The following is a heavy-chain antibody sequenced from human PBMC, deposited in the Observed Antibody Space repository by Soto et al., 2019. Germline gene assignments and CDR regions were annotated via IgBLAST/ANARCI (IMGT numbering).Heavy chain of an antibody. Sequence: GGSLRLSCGASGFSFGNYGMQWVRQAPGKGLEGVALISYDAKAAYYADSVKGRFTISRDNSKNTLYLQMNNLKPDDTAIYYCIRGPRADSSGPGAHWGQGTQVTGSS. J-gene: IGHJ4*02. CDR1: GFSFGNYG. CDR2: ISYDAKAA. CDR3: IRGPRADSSGPGAH. V-gene: IGHV3-30*03. D-gene: IGHD3-10*01.